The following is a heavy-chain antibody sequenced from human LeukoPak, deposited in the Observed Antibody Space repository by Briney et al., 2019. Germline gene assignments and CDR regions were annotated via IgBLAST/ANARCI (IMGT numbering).Heavy chain of an antibody. CDR2: IYSGGST. CDR3: AADPGALGFDP. V-gene: IGHV3-53*01. Sequence: GGSLRLSCAASGFTLSDYSMNWVRQAPGKGLEWVSVIYSGGSTYYADSVKGRFTISRDNSKNTLYLQMNSLRAEDTAVYYCAADPGALGFDPWGQGTLVTVSS. CDR1: GFTLSDYS. J-gene: IGHJ5*02. D-gene: IGHD3-10*01.